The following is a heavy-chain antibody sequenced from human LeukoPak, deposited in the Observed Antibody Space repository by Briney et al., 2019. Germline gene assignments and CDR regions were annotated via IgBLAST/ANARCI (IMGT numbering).Heavy chain of an antibody. Sequence: SVKVSCKASGYTFTSYGISWVRQAPGQGLEWMGGIIPIFGTANYAQKFQGRVTITADESTSTAYMELSSLRSEDTAVYYCARASGYSPLFYYYYYMDVWGKGTTVTVSS. D-gene: IGHD3-3*01. CDR3: ARASGYSPLFYYYYYMDV. V-gene: IGHV1-69*13. J-gene: IGHJ6*03. CDR1: GYTFTSYG. CDR2: IIPIFGTA.